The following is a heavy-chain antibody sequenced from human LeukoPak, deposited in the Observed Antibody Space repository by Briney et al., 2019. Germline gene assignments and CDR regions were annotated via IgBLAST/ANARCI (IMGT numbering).Heavy chain of an antibody. J-gene: IGHJ4*02. D-gene: IGHD5-12*01. CDR2: ISNSASTV. CDR1: GFPFSSYR. Sequence: GGSLRLSCAASGFPFSSYRMNWVRQAPGKGLEWVSYISNSASTVYYADSVTGRFTISRDNAKNSLYLQMNSLRDEDTAVYYCARDPVATSRFDYWGQGTLVTVSS. CDR3: ARDPVATSRFDY. V-gene: IGHV3-48*02.